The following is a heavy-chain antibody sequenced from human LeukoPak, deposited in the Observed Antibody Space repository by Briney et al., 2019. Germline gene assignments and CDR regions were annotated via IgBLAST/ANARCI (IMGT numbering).Heavy chain of an antibody. D-gene: IGHD3-10*02. V-gene: IGHV3-48*03. Sequence: GGSLRLSCAGSDFSFITYATSWVRQAPGKGLEWVSYISSSGSTIYYADSVKGRFTISRDNAKNSLYLQMNSLRAEDTAVYYCAELGITMIGGVWGKGTTVTISS. J-gene: IGHJ6*04. CDR3: AELGITMIGGV. CDR2: ISSSGSTI. CDR1: DFSFITYA.